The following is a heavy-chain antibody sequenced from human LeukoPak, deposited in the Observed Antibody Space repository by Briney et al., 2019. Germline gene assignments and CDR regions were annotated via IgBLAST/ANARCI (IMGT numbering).Heavy chain of an antibody. CDR1: GGSISSYY. D-gene: IGHD1-1*01. CDR3: ARGIRTGYGY. J-gene: IGHJ4*02. V-gene: IGHV4-59*12. CDR2: IYYSGST. Sequence: SETLSPTCTVSGGSISSYYWSWIRQPPGKGLEWIGYIYYSGSTNYNPSLRRRVTISLDTSKNQFSLKVMYLTAADTAVYYCARGIRTGYGYWGQGTLVTVSS.